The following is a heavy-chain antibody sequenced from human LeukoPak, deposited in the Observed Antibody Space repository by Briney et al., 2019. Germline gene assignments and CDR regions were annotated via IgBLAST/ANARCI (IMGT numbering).Heavy chain of an antibody. Sequence: GRSLKLSCAASGLTFSGSAMHWVRQASGKGLEWVGRIRSKANSYATAYAASVKGRFTISRDDSKNTAYLQMNSLKTEDTAVYYCYWRYCSSTSCLLYGMDVWGQGTTVTVSS. CDR3: YWRYCSSTSCLLYGMDV. V-gene: IGHV3-73*01. J-gene: IGHJ6*02. CDR1: GLTFSGSA. CDR2: IRSKANSYAT. D-gene: IGHD2-2*01.